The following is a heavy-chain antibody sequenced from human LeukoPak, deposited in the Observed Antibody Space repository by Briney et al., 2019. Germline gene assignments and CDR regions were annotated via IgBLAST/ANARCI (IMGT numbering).Heavy chain of an antibody. V-gene: IGHV3-23*01. D-gene: IGHD4-23*01. CDR2: ISGSGHST. CDR3: AKDRATVVTRAFDY. CDR1: GFTFSIYA. J-gene: IGHJ4*02. Sequence: GGSLRLSCAASGFTFSIYAMTWVRQAPGKGLEWVSSISGSGHSTYYADSVKGRVTISRDNSKNTLSLQMNSLRAEDTAVYYCAKDRATVVTRAFDYWGQGALVTVSS.